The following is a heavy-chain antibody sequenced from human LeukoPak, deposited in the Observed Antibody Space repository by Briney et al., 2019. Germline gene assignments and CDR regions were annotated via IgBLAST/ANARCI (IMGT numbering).Heavy chain of an antibody. V-gene: IGHV3-23*01. CDR2: ISGSGGST. Sequence: PGGSLRLSCAATGFTFSSYAMSWVRQAPGKGLEWVSAISGSGGSTYYADSVKGRFTISRDNSKNTLSLQMNSLRAEDTAVYYCAKDLSHVRTMVPSFDHWGQGTLVTVSS. CDR3: AKDLSHVRTMVPSFDH. J-gene: IGHJ4*02. D-gene: IGHD3-10*01. CDR1: GFTFSSYA.